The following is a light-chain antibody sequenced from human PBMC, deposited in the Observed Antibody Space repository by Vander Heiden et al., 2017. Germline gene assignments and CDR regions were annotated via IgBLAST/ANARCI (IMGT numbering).Light chain of an antibody. Sequence: QSVLTQPPSVSGAPGQRVTIPCTGSNSNIGAGYDVHWYQQLPGTAPKLLIYGNNNRPSGVPDRFSGSKSGTSASLAITGLQAEDEAEYYCQSYDGSLNSLFYVFGTGTEVTVL. V-gene: IGLV1-40*01. CDR2: GNN. J-gene: IGLJ1*01. CDR1: NSNIGAGYD. CDR3: QSYDGSLNSLFYV.